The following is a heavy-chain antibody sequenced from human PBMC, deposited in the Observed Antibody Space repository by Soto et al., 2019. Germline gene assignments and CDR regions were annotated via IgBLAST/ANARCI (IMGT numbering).Heavy chain of an antibody. CDR1: GLTFSNFR. Sequence: EVQLVESGGGLVQPGGSLRLSCAASGLTFSNFRMHWVRQAPGKGLVWVSLISNDGRSTNHADSVKGRFTISRDNAKSTLYLQMNSLRAEDTAVYYCARDTAGLSSWGQGTLFTVSS. CDR2: ISNDGRST. J-gene: IGHJ5*02. CDR3: ARDTAGLSS. V-gene: IGHV3-74*01. D-gene: IGHD2-21*02.